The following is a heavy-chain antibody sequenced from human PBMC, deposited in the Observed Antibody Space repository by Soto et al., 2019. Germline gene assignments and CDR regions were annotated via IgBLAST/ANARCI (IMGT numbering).Heavy chain of an antibody. Sequence: QVQLQESGPGLVRPSGTLSLTCAVSGGSISDNNWWSWVRQPPGKGLEWIGEIYRSGTANYNPSLNSRVTISMDKSKNQISLHLYSVTAADSAVYYCARHIGVPGTRGFDYGGQGTLVTVSS. CDR3: ARHIGVPGTRGFDY. D-gene: IGHD2-21*01. J-gene: IGHJ4*02. V-gene: IGHV4-4*02. CDR1: GGSISDNNW. CDR2: IYRSGTA.